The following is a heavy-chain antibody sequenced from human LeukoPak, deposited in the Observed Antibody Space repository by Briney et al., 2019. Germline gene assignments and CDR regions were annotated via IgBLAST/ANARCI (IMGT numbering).Heavy chain of an antibody. D-gene: IGHD5-12*01. J-gene: IGHJ4*02. CDR1: GGSIISSNW. Sequence: SETLSLTCAVSGGSIISSNWWSGVRQPPGKGLEGIGEIYHSGGTNYNPALKIRVTISVDKSKNQLPLKLSSVTAADTAVYYCAREGGYSGQDFPSATYDYWGQGTLVTVYS. CDR3: AREGGYSGQDFPSATYDY. CDR2: IYHSGGT. V-gene: IGHV4-4*02.